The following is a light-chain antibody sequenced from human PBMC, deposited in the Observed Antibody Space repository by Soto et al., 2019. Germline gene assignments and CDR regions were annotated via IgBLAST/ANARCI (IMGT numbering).Light chain of an antibody. CDR2: DVS. Sequence: QSALTQPRSVSGSPGQSVTISCTGTSSDVGGYNYVSWYQQHPGKAPKLMIYDVSKRPSGVPDRFSGAKSGNTASLTSSGRQAEDEADYYCCSYAGSYPYVFGTGTKVTVL. CDR3: CSYAGSYPYV. V-gene: IGLV2-11*01. CDR1: SSDVGGYNY. J-gene: IGLJ1*01.